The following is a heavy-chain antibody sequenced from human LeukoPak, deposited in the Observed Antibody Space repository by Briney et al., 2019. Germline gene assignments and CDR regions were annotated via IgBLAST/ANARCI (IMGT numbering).Heavy chain of an antibody. CDR2: MIPIFGTA. CDR3: ARAAYCGGDCYSGGAYYYGMDV. V-gene: IGHV1-69*01. Sequence: SVRVSCKASGGTFSSYAISWVRQAPGQGLEWMGGMIPIFGTANYAQKFQGRVTITADESTSTAYMELSSLRSEDTAVYYCARAAYCGGDCYSGGAYYYGMDVWGQGTTVTVSS. CDR1: GGTFSSYA. D-gene: IGHD2-21*02. J-gene: IGHJ6*02.